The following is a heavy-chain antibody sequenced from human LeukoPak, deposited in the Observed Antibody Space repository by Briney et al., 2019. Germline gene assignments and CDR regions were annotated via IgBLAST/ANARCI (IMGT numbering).Heavy chain of an antibody. J-gene: IGHJ4*02. CDR3: AREGPVGSGYYFDY. V-gene: IGHV1-8*03. D-gene: IGHD3-22*01. CDR1: GYTFTSYD. CDR2: MNPNRGNT. Sequence: ASVKVSCKASGYTFTSYDINWVRQATGQGLEWMGWMNPNRGNTHFAQRFQGRVTITADESTSTAYMELSSLRSEDTAVYYCAREGPVGSGYYFDYWGQGTLVTVSS.